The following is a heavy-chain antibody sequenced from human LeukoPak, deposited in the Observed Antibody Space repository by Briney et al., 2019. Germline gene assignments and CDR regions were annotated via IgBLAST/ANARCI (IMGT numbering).Heavy chain of an antibody. CDR3: ARVNSSGWHSGAY. CDR2: IYYSGST. V-gene: IGHV4-39*01. CDR1: GGSISSSSYY. Sequence: PSETLSLTCTVSGGSISSSSYYWGWIRQPPGKGLEWIGSIYYSGSTYYNPSLKSRVTISVDTSKNQFSLKLSSVTAADTAVYYCARVNSSGWHSGAYWGQGTLVTVSS. J-gene: IGHJ4*02. D-gene: IGHD6-19*01.